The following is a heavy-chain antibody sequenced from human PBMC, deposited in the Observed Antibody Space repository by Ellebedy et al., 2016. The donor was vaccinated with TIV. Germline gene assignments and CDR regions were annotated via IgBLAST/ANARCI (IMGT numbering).Heavy chain of an antibody. Sequence: GGSLRLSXTASGYIYNMHWVRRAPRTELEWLSFINSRSTLIYYAGSVKGRFSISRDNSKNMLYLQMNSLRAEETAVYYCAKGPMESLFRRDSFDYWGQGTPVTVSS. D-gene: IGHD3-3*01. CDR3: AKGPMESLFRRDSFDY. J-gene: IGHJ4*02. CDR2: INSRSTLI. V-gene: IGHV3-21*04. CDR1: GYIYN.